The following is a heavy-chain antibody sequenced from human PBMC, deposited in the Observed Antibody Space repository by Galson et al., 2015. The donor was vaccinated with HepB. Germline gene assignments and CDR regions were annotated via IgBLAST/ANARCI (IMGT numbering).Heavy chain of an antibody. D-gene: IGHD3-22*01. CDR3: ARALYYYDSSGYYYNWFDP. CDR2: INPNSGGT. Sequence: SVKVSCKASGYTFTGYYMHWVRQAPGQGLEWMGWINPNSGGTNYAQKFQGRVTMTRDTSISTAYMELSRLRSDDTAVYYCARALYYYDSSGYYYNWFDPWGQGTLVTVSS. J-gene: IGHJ5*02. V-gene: IGHV1-2*02. CDR1: GYTFTGYY.